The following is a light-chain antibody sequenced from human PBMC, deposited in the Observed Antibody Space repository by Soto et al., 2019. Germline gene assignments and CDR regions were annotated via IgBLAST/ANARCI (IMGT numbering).Light chain of an antibody. CDR2: DAF. CDR1: QSVGYH. CDR3: QQRSNWPVT. J-gene: IGKJ3*01. V-gene: IGKV3-11*01. Sequence: EIVLTQSPATLSLSPGERATLSCRASQSVGYHLAWYQQKPGQAPRLLIYDAFSRATGIPVRFSGSGSGTDFTLTITRLEPEDFAVYYCQQRSNWPVTFGPGTKVDIK.